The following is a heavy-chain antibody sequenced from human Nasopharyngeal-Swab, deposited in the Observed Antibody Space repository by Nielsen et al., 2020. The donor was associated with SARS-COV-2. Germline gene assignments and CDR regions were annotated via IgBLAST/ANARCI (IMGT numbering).Heavy chain of an antibody. V-gene: IGHV3-53*01. Sequence: WIRQPPGKGLEWVSVIYSGGSTYYADSVKGRFTISRDNSKNTLYLQMTSLRAEDTAVYYCARSRLPGVFSVTASWYFDLWGRGTLVTVSS. CDR2: IYSGGST. CDR3: ARSRLPGVFSVTASWYFDL. J-gene: IGHJ2*01. D-gene: IGHD2-21*02.